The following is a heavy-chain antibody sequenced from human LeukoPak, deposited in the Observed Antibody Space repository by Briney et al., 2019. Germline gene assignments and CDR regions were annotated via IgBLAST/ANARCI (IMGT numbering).Heavy chain of an antibody. J-gene: IGHJ4*02. V-gene: IGHV4-34*01. CDR2: INHSGST. Sequence: SETLSLTCAVYGGSFSGYYWSWIRQPPGKGLEWIGEINHSGSTNYNPSLKSRVTISVDTSKNQFSLKLSSVTAADTAVYYCARDLITMTPYWGKGTLVTVSS. D-gene: IGHD3-22*01. CDR3: ARDLITMTPY. CDR1: GGSFSGYY.